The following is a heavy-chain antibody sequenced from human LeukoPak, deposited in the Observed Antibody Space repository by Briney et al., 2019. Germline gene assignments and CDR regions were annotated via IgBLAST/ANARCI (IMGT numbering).Heavy chain of an antibody. V-gene: IGHV1-69*01. CDR3: AREGYCSSTSCPDAFDI. J-gene: IGHJ3*02. CDR1: GGTFSSYA. Sequence: SVKVSCEASGGTFSSYAISWVRQAPGQGLEWMGGIIPIFGTANYAQKFQGRVTITADESTSTAYMELSSLRSEDTAVYYCAREGYCSSTSCPDAFDIWGQETMVTVSS. CDR2: IIPIFGTA. D-gene: IGHD2-2*01.